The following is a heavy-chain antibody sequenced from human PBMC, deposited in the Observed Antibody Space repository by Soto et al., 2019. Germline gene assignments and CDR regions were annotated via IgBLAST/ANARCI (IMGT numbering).Heavy chain of an antibody. CDR1: GFTFSSYS. J-gene: IGHJ6*02. CDR3: ARDELYYDILTTQIYYYGMDV. D-gene: IGHD3-9*01. Sequence: GGSLRLSCAASGFTFSSYSMNWVRQAPGKGLEWVSYISSSSSTIYYADSVKGRFTISRDNAKNSLYLQMNSLRDEDTAVYYCARDELYYDILTTQIYYYGMDVWGQGTTVTVSS. CDR2: ISSSSSTI. V-gene: IGHV3-48*02.